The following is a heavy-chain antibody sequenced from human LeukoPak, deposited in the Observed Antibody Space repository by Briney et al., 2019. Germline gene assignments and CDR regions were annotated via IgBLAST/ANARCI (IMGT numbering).Heavy chain of an antibody. Sequence: SETLSLTCTVSGGSISSYYWSWIRQPAGKGLEWIGRIYTSGSTNYNPSLKSRVTTSVDTSKNQFSLKLSSVTAADTAVYYCARHGKDYYGSGSYALYYYYGMDVWGQGTTVTVSS. CDR3: ARHGKDYYGSGSYALYYYYGMDV. J-gene: IGHJ6*02. D-gene: IGHD3-10*01. V-gene: IGHV4-4*07. CDR2: IYTSGST. CDR1: GGSISSYY.